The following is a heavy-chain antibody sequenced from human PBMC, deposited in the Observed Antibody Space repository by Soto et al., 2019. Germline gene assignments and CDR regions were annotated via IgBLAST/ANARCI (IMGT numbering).Heavy chain of an antibody. CDR3: SRQAFDFWSGKTPYYIDV. CDR2: IRSKPNNYAT. D-gene: IGHD3-3*01. V-gene: IGHV3-73*01. J-gene: IGHJ6*03. CDR1: GFTFSGSA. Sequence: EVQLVESGGGLVQPGGSLKLSCAASGFTFSGSAMHWVRQASGKGLEWVGRIRSKPNNYATAYGASVKGRFTISRDDSKDTAYLQMDRLNTGDTAVYYCSRQAFDFWSGKTPYYIDVWGKGTTVTLSS.